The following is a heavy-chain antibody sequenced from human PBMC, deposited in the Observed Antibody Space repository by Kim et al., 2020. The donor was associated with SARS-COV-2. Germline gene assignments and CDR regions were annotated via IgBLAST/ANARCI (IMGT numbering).Heavy chain of an antibody. V-gene: IGHV1-69*13. CDR2: IIPIFGTA. D-gene: IGHD1-26*01. J-gene: IGHJ6*02. CDR3: ARARIPRVGGGYYYYGMDV. Sequence: SVKVSCKASGGTFSSYAISWVRQAPGQGLEWMGGIIPIFGTANYAQKFQGRVTITADESTSTAYMELSSLRSEDTAVYYCARARIPRVGGGYYYYGMDVWGQGTTVTVSS. CDR1: GGTFSSYA.